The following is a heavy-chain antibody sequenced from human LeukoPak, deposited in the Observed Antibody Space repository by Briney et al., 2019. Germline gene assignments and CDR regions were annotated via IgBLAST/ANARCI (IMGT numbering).Heavy chain of an antibody. Sequence: ASVKVSCKAFGYTFTSNYMHWVRQAPGQGPEWIGVISPSGGSTTYAQKFQGRVTLTRDMSTSTDYLELSSLRSEDTAVYYCARDNSVRDEAWWFNPWGQGTLVTVSP. D-gene: IGHD5-24*01. V-gene: IGHV1-46*01. CDR1: GYTFTSNY. J-gene: IGHJ5*02. CDR3: ARDNSVRDEAWWFNP. CDR2: ISPSGGST.